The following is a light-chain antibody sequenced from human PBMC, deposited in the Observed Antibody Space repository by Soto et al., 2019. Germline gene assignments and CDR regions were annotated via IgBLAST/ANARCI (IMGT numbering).Light chain of an antibody. V-gene: IGLV1-40*01. Sequence: QSVLTQPPSVSGARGQRVTISCTGSSSNIGAGYDVHWYQQLPGKAPKLLIYGNSNRPSGVPDRFSGSRSGTSASLAITGLQAEDEADYYCQSSDSSLSGSVVFGGGTKLTVL. J-gene: IGLJ3*02. CDR3: QSSDSSLSGSVV. CDR1: SSNIGAGYD. CDR2: GNS.